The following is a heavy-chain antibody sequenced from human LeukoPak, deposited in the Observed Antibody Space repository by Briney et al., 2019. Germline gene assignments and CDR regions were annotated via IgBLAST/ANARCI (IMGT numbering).Heavy chain of an antibody. Sequence: PSETLSLTCTVSGGSISPYYWSWIRQPPGKGLEWFGYMYYSGRTNYNPSLKSRVTISVGTSKNQFSLKLSSVTAADTAVYYCARSSGYYWYFDLWGRGTLGTVSS. V-gene: IGHV4-59*12. D-gene: IGHD3-22*01. CDR1: GGSISPYY. J-gene: IGHJ2*01. CDR2: MYYSGRT. CDR3: ARSSGYYWYFDL.